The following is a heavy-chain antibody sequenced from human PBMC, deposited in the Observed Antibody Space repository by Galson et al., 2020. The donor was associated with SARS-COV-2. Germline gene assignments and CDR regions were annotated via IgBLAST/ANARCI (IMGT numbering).Heavy chain of an antibody. J-gene: IGHJ6*02. Sequence: GSLRLPCAAPGFTFSDSYLSWIRPAPGKGLDCFSYISASGTTIHLADSVKGRFTISRDNAKNSLYLQMNSLRADDTAVYFCARGYTYGCSPYGMDVWGQRTTVTVSS. D-gene: IGHD5-18*01. CDR1: GFTFSDSY. V-gene: IGHV3-11*01. CDR3: ARGYTYGCSPYGMDV. CDR2: ISASGTTI.